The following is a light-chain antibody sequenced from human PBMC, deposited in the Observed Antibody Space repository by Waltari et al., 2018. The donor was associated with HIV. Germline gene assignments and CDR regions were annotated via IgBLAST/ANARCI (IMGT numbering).Light chain of an antibody. Sequence: IQMTQSPSTLSASVGDRVTITCRASQSIGLFLAWYQQRPGSAPMLLVYKASDLESGVPSRFSGSGSETEFSLTISSLQADDFATYFCQQYYDYPYTFGQGTKVEI. J-gene: IGKJ2*01. CDR2: KAS. V-gene: IGKV1-5*03. CDR3: QQYYDYPYT. CDR1: QSIGLF.